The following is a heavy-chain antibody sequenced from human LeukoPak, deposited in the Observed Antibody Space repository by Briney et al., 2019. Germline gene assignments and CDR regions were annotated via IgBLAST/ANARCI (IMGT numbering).Heavy chain of an antibody. V-gene: IGHV3-23*01. CDR3: AKEDSSSSRYYFEY. D-gene: IGHD6-6*01. CDR1: GFAFSTYA. Sequence: GGSLRLSCAASGFAFSTYAMSWFRQAPGMGLEWVSAISGSGGGTYSADSVKGRSTISRDNPKNTLYLLMNNLRAEDTAVYYCAKEDSSSSRYYFEYWGQGTLVTVSS. J-gene: IGHJ4*02. CDR2: ISGSGGGT.